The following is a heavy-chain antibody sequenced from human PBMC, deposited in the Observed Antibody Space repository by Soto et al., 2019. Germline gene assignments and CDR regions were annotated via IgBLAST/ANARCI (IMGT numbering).Heavy chain of an antibody. J-gene: IGHJ4*02. D-gene: IGHD6-13*01. V-gene: IGHV4-59*01. Sequence: PXGTLSLTCTVSGGSISSYYWSWIRQPPGKGLEWIGYIYYSGSTNYNPSLKSRVTISVDTSKNQFSLKLSSVTAADTAVYYCAGSRATGYSSSWYYFDYWGQGTLVTVSS. CDR3: AGSRATGYSSSWYYFDY. CDR1: GGSISSYY. CDR2: IYYSGST.